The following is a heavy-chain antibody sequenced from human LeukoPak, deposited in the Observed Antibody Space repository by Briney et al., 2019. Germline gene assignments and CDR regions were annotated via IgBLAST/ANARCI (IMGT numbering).Heavy chain of an antibody. Sequence: GGSLRLSCAGSGGTFSSYEMSWVRQPPGKGLEWVSYISNTGSVTYYADSVKGRFTISRDNARNSLFLQMNSLRAEDTGVYYCTVVPMGWGQGTLVTVSS. CDR2: ISNTGSVT. D-gene: IGHD4-23*01. CDR1: GGTFSSYE. CDR3: TVVPMG. V-gene: IGHV3-48*03. J-gene: IGHJ4*02.